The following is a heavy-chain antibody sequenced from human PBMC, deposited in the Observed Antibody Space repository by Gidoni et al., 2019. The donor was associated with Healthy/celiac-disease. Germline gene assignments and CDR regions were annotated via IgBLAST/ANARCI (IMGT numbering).Heavy chain of an antibody. D-gene: IGHD2-15*01. CDR2: IYYSGST. V-gene: IGHV4-31*03. J-gene: IGHJ5*02. Sequence: QVQLQESGPGLVKPSQTLSLTCTVSGVSISSGGYYWSWIRQHPGKALEWIGYIYYSGSTYSNPSLKSGFTIPVDTFKTEFSLNLSSVPAAATAVYYCARGGGSYWLGWFDPWGQGTLVTVSS. CDR1: GVSISSGGYY. CDR3: ARGGGSYWLGWFDP.